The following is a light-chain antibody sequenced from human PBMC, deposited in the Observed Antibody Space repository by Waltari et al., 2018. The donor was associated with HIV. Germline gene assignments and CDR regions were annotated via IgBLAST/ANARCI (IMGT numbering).Light chain of an antibody. V-gene: IGKV1-9*01. CDR3: QQLNS. CDR2: AAS. Sequence: DIQLTKSPSFLSASVGDRVTITCRASQGISSYLAWYQQKPGKAPKLLIYAASTLQSGAPSRFSGSGSVTEFTLTISSLQPEDFATYYCQQLNSFGPGTKVDIK. CDR1: QGISSY. J-gene: IGKJ3*01.